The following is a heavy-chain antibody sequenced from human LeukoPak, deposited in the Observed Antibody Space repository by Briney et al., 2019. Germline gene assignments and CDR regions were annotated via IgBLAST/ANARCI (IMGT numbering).Heavy chain of an antibody. CDR1: GFTFSSYG. CDR3: ARHRKSGYYYYMDV. D-gene: IGHD3-3*01. Sequence: QPGGSLRLSCAASGFTFSSYGMHWVRQAPGKGLEWVAFIRYDGSNKYYADSVKGRFTISRDNSKNTLYLQMNSLRAEDTAVYYCARHRKSGYYYYMDVWGKGTTVTVSS. J-gene: IGHJ6*03. V-gene: IGHV3-30*02. CDR2: IRYDGSNK.